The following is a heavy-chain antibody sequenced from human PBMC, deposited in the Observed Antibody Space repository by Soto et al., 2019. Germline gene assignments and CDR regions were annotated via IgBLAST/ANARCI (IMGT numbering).Heavy chain of an antibody. J-gene: IGHJ4*02. V-gene: IGHV1-2*02. Sequence: ASVKVSCKASGYTFTGNYMHWVRQAPGQGLEWMGWINPRNGATKYPQNFQGRVTLTWDTSITTAYMDLSRLRSDETAVFYVVRHHHDSSGYFDSWGQGTLVTVSS. CDR2: INPRNGAT. D-gene: IGHD3-22*01. CDR3: VRHHHDSSGYFDS. CDR1: GYTFTGNY.